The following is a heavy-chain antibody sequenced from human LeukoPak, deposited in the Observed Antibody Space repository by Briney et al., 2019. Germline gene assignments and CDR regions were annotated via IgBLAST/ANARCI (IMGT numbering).Heavy chain of an antibody. V-gene: IGHV1-69*13. Sequence: GASVKLSCKASGGTFSSYAISWVRQAPGQGLEWMGGIIPIFGTANYAQKFQGRVTITADESTSTAYMELSSLRSEDTAVYYCARDQAVSTGGWFDPWGQGTLVTVSS. CDR1: GGTFSSYA. J-gene: IGHJ5*02. CDR2: IIPIFGTA. CDR3: ARDQAVSTGGWFDP. D-gene: IGHD4-17*01.